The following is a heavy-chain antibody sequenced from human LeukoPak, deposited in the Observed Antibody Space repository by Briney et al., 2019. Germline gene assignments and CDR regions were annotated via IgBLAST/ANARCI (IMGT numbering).Heavy chain of an antibody. CDR1: GYTLNKLS. D-gene: IGHD6-13*01. V-gene: IGHV1-69*04. CDR2: IIPILDIA. CDR3: ARVGYSSSWYDAFDI. J-gene: IGHJ3*02. Sequence: ASVKVSCKVSGYTLNKLSMHWVRQAPGQGLEWMGRIIPILDIATYAQKFQGRVTITADKSTSTAYMELSSLRSEDTAVYYCARVGYSSSWYDAFDIWGQGTMVTVSS.